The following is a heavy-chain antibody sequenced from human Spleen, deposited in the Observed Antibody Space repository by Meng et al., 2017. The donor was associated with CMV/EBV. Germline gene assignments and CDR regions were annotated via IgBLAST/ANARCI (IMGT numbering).Heavy chain of an antibody. Sequence: SETLSLTCTVPGGSISNSDFYWGWIRQPPGKGMEWIGSIYYSGSTYYKPSLKSRVTMSVDTSKNQFSLKLSSVTAADTAVYYCAGESQQLVAWWFDPWGQGTLVTVSS. CDR2: IYYSGST. V-gene: IGHV4-39*01. D-gene: IGHD6-13*01. J-gene: IGHJ5*02. CDR1: GGSISNSDFY. CDR3: AGESQQLVAWWFDP.